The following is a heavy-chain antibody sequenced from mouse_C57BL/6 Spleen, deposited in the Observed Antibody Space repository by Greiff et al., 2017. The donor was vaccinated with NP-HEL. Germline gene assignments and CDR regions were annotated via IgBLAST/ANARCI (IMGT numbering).Heavy chain of an antibody. Sequence: EVQLVESGAELVRPGASVKLSCTASGFNIKDDYMHWVKQRPEQGLEWIGWIDPENGDTEYASKFQGKATITADTSSNTAYLQLSSLTSEDTAVYYCTTWNYYGKRGDFDYWGQGTTLTVSS. CDR1: GFNIKDDY. V-gene: IGHV14-4*01. CDR2: IDPENGDT. CDR3: TTWNYYGKRGDFDY. J-gene: IGHJ2*01. D-gene: IGHD1-1*01.